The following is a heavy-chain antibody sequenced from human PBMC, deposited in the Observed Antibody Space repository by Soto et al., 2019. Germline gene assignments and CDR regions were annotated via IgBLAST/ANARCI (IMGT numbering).Heavy chain of an antibody. Sequence: AVKVSCKASGGTFSSYAISWVRQAPGQGLEWMGGIIPIFGTANYAQKFQGRVTITADKSTSTAYMELSSLRSEDTAVYYCARDYGVVTRTNYGMDVWGQGTTVTVSS. CDR1: GGTFSSYA. V-gene: IGHV1-69*06. CDR3: ARDYGVVTRTNYGMDV. J-gene: IGHJ6*02. CDR2: IIPIFGTA. D-gene: IGHD3-3*01.